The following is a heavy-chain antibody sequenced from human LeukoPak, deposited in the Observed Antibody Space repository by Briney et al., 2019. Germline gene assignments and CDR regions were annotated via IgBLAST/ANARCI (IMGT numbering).Heavy chain of an antibody. CDR1: GFDFSTYA. CDR3: SRDRLGGLDL. CDR2: ISTMSNYI. J-gene: IGHJ5*02. Sequence: PGGSLRLSCAASGFDFSTYAINWVRQAPGKGLEWVSSISTMSNYIFYGDSVKGLFTISRDNAKNSVYLQMNSLRPEDTAVYYCSRDRLGGLDLWGQGTLVTVSS. D-gene: IGHD5-12*01. V-gene: IGHV3-21*01.